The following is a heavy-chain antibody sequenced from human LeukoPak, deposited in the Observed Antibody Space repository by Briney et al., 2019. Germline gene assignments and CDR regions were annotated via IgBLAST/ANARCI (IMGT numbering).Heavy chain of an antibody. Sequence: ASVKVSCKASGGTFSSYAISWVRQAPGQGLEWMGGIIPIFGTANYAQKFQGRVTITADESTSTAYMELSSLRSEDTAVYYCARDTGIAARPEWFDPWGQGTLVTVSS. CDR2: IIPIFGTA. J-gene: IGHJ5*02. CDR1: GGTFSSYA. CDR3: ARDTGIAARPEWFDP. D-gene: IGHD6-6*01. V-gene: IGHV1-69*13.